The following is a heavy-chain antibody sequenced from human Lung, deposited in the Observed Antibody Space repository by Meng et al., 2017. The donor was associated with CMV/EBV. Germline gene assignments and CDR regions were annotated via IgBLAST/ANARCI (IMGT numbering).Heavy chain of an antibody. CDR3: ARGSAIAVIPAVIIFVY. CDR1: GGSISSYY. CDR2: IYYTGAT. Sequence: LRLSXTVSGGSISSYYWSWIRQPPGKGLEWVGYIYYTGATNYNPSLKSRVTISVDTSNNHFSLRLTSVTAADTAVYYCARGSAIAVIPAVIIFVYWAQG. J-gene: IGHJ4*02. V-gene: IGHV4-59*01. D-gene: IGHD2-2*01.